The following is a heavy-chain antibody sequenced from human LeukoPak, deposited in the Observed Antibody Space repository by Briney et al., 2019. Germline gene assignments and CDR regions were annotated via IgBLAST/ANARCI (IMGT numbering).Heavy chain of an antibody. CDR3: AREVYCGGDCYNWFDP. D-gene: IGHD2-21*01. CDR2: INPNSGGT. V-gene: IGHV1-2*06. Sequence: GASVKVSCKASGYTFTGYYMHWVRQAPGQGLEWMGRINPNSGGTNYAQKFQGRVTMTRDTSISTAYMELSRLRSDDTAVYYCAREVYCGGDCYNWFDPWGQGTLVTVSS. J-gene: IGHJ5*02. CDR1: GYTFTGYY.